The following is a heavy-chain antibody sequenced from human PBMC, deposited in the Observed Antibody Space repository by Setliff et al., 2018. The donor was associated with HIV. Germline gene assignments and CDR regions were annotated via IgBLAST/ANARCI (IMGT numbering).Heavy chain of an antibody. CDR1: GFTFSSYS. CDR2: IKQDGSEK. D-gene: IGHD3-16*01. Sequence: GGSLRLSCAASGFTFSSYSMNWVRQAPGKGLEWVANIKQDGSEKYYVDSVKGRFTISRDNAKNSLYLQMNSLRAEDTAVYYCARSLWGFVRNAAFDIWGQGTMVTVSS. CDR3: ARSLWGFVRNAAFDI. V-gene: IGHV3-7*01. J-gene: IGHJ3*02.